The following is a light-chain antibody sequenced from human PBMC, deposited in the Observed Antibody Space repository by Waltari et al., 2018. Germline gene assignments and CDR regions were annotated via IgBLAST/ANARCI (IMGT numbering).Light chain of an antibody. CDR1: SSDVNGYNY. CDR3: CSYVGSNVV. V-gene: IGLV2-11*01. CDR2: DVV. Sequence: QSALTQPRSVSGSPGQSVTIPCSGTSSDVNGYNYVSWYPHLPGQAPKLMIYDVVKRPSGVPVRFSASKSGIPASLTISALQAEYEADYYCCSYVGSNVVFGGGTKLTVL. J-gene: IGLJ2*01.